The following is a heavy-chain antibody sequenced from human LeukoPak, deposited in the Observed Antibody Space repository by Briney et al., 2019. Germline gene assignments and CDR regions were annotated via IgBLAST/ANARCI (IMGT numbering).Heavy chain of an antibody. D-gene: IGHD1-26*01. J-gene: IGHJ4*02. V-gene: IGHV1-46*01. CDR1: GYTFTSYY. Sequence: GASVKVSCKASGYTFTSYYMHWVRQAPGQGLEWMGIINPSGGSTSYAQKFQGRVTMTRDTSTSTVYMELSSLRSEDTAVYYCARDRMISGSYYGGGDYWGQGTPVTVSS. CDR3: ARDRMISGSYYGGGDY. CDR2: INPSGGST.